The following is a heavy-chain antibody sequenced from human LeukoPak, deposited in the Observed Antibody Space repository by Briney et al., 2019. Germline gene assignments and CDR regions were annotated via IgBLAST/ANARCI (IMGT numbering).Heavy chain of an antibody. V-gene: IGHV1-3*03. CDR3: ARARYQYYDYVWGSSPNWFDP. J-gene: IGHJ5*02. Sequence: GASVKVSCKASGYTFTSYAMHWVRQAPGQRLEWMGWINAGNGNTKYSQEFQGRVTITRDTSASTAYMELSSLRSEDMAVYYCARARYQYYDYVWGSSPNWFDPWGQGTLVTVSS. CDR1: GYTFTSYA. CDR2: INAGNGNT. D-gene: IGHD3-16*01.